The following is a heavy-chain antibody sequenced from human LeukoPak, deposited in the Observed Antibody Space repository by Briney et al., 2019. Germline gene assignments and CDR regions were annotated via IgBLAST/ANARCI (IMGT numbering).Heavy chain of an antibody. CDR3: VTSLWGSSH. J-gene: IGHJ6*04. CDR1: GFTFDDYA. D-gene: IGHD6-13*01. Sequence: PGRSLRLSCAASGFTFDDYAMHWVRQAPGKGLEWVSGISWNSGSIGYADSVKGRFTISRDNAKNSLYLQMNSLRAEDTALYYCVTSLWGSSHWGKGTTVTISS. V-gene: IGHV3-9*01. CDR2: ISWNSGSI.